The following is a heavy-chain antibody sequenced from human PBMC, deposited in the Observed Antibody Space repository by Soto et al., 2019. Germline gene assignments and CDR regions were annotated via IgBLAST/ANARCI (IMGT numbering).Heavy chain of an antibody. Sequence: GGSLRLSCAASGFTFSAYVMSWVRQAPGKGLEWVSSITSSGGGTYYAVSVKGRFTVSRDNSKNTVYLQMNSLRDEDTAVYYCAKLTAAWGQGTLVTASS. D-gene: IGHD6-13*01. CDR2: ITSSGGGT. CDR1: GFTFSAYV. V-gene: IGHV3-23*01. CDR3: AKLTAA. J-gene: IGHJ4*02.